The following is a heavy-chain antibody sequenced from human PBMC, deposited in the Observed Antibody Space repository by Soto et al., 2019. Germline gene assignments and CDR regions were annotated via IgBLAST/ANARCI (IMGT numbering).Heavy chain of an antibody. D-gene: IGHD2-2*01. J-gene: IGHJ6*02. Sequence: SETLSLTCAVYGESFSGYSWSWIRQPPGKGLEWITEINHSGSAIYNPSLKSRATISGDTSKNQFSLKVSSVTAADTAVYYCARHCSGTSCHPYHYYYGMGVWGQGTTVTVSS. V-gene: IGHV4-34*01. CDR2: INHSGSA. CDR3: ARHCSGTSCHPYHYYYGMGV. CDR1: GESFSGYS.